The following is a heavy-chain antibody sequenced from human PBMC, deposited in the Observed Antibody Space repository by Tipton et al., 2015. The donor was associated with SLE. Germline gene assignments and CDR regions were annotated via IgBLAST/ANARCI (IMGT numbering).Heavy chain of an antibody. CDR3: AKQIVAGQYYYGMDV. J-gene: IGHJ6*02. V-gene: IGHV3-30-3*02. Sequence: SLRLSCAASGITFSTYSMNWVRQAPGKGLEWVAVISFDGNNDYYADSVKGRFTISRDDSKKTVYLQLNSLRAEDTAVYYCAKQIVAGQYYYGMDVWGQGTTVTVSS. CDR1: GITFSTYS. D-gene: IGHD6-19*01. CDR2: ISFDGNND.